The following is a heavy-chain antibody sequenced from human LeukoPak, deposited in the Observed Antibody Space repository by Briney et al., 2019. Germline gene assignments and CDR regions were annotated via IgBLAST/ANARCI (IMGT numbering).Heavy chain of an antibody. Sequence: SETLSLTCTVSGDSISSYYWSWIRQPPGKGLEWIGYIYYSGSTNYNPSLKSRVTISVDTSKNQFSLKLSSVAAADTAVYYCATGQDYYDSSGYFDYWGQGTLVTVSS. D-gene: IGHD3-22*01. J-gene: IGHJ4*02. CDR3: ATGQDYYDSSGYFDY. CDR2: IYYSGST. CDR1: GDSISSYY. V-gene: IGHV4-59*01.